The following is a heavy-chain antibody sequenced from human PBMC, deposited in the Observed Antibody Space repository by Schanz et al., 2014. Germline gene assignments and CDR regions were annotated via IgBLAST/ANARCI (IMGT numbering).Heavy chain of an antibody. J-gene: IGHJ4*02. CDR3: ARDPVEGAPTPYYFDS. CDR2: ISTGRYL. Sequence: EVYLVESGGGLVQPGGSLRLSCAASGFTFFTYNMNWVRQAPGKGLEWVSFISTGRYLYYADSVKGRFTISRDNTKNSVFLQMSSLRVEDTGLYFCARDPVEGAPTPYYFDSWGPGTLVTVSS. CDR1: GFTFFTYN. V-gene: IGHV3-48*04. D-gene: IGHD1-26*01.